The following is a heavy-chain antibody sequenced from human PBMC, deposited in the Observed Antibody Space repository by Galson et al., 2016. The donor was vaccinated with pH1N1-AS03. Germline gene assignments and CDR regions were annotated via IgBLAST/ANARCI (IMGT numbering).Heavy chain of an antibody. V-gene: IGHV3-30*03. D-gene: IGHD6-19*01. CDR1: GFTFSIYA. Sequence: SGAEVKKAGWSLRLSCAASGFTFSIYAMHWVRQAPGKGLEWVALISPDGTKTHQADSVKGRFTISRDNSKSTLSLQMNSLRTEDTAVYYCARIISVAGTPCDYWGQGTLATVSS. J-gene: IGHJ4*02. CDR3: ARIISVAGTPCDY. CDR2: ISPDGTKT.